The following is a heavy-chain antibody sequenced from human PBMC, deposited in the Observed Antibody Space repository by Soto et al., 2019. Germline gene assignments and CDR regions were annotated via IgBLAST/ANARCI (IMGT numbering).Heavy chain of an antibody. CDR3: ASLWGYDILTGYGSGAAGAGMDV. CDR2: INPNSGGT. V-gene: IGHV1-2*02. Sequence: ASVKVSCKASGYTFTGYYMHWVRQAPGQGLEWMGWINPNSGGTNYAQKFQGRVTMTRDTSISTAYMELSRLRSDDTAVYYCASLWGYDILTGYGSGAAGAGMDVWGQGTMVTVSS. D-gene: IGHD3-9*01. CDR1: GYTFTGYY. J-gene: IGHJ6*02.